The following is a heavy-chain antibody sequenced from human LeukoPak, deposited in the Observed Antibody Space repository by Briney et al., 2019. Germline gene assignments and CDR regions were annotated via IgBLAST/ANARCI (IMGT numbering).Heavy chain of an antibody. J-gene: IGHJ4*02. CDR3: ARLLNDYGGNPVPFDY. Sequence: PSETLSLTCTVSGGSISSSSYYWGWIRQPPGKGLEWIGSIYYSGSTYYNPSLKSRVTISVDTSKNQFSLKLSSVTAADTAVYYCARLLNDYGGNPVPFDYWGQGTLVTVPS. CDR1: GGSISSSSYY. CDR2: IYYSGST. D-gene: IGHD4-23*01. V-gene: IGHV4-39*01.